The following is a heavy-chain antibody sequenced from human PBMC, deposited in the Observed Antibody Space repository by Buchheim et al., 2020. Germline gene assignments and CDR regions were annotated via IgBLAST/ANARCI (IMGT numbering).Heavy chain of an antibody. J-gene: IGHJ4*02. CDR3: ARQTLEGRDY. Sequence: QLQLQESGPGLVKPSETLSLTCTVSGGSTSSSSFYWGWNRQPPGQGLEWIGSIYYSGSTYYNPSLKSRVTISVDTFKNQFPLKVSSVAAADTAVYYCARQTLEGRDYWGQGTL. D-gene: IGHD1-1*01. CDR2: IYYSGST. V-gene: IGHV4-39*01. CDR1: GGSTSSSSFY.